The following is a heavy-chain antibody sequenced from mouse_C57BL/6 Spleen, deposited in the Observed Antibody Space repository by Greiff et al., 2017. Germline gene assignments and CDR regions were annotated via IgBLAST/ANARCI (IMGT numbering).Heavy chain of an antibody. CDR3: ARGGGSSEDWFAY. CDR2: IHPNSGST. D-gene: IGHD1-1*01. J-gene: IGHJ3*01. Sequence: QVQLQQPGAELVKPGASVKLSCKASGYTFTSYWMHWVKQRPGQGLEWIGMIHPNSGSTNYNEKFKSKATLTVDKSSSTAYMQLSSLTSEDSAVYYCARGGGSSEDWFAYWGQGTLVTVSA. V-gene: IGHV1-64*01. CDR1: GYTFTSYW.